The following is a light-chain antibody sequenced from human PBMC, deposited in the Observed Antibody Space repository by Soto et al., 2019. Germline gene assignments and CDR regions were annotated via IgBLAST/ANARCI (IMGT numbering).Light chain of an antibody. J-gene: IGLJ1*01. CDR1: SSDVGSYNR. Sequence: QSVLTQPPSVSGSPRQSLTIPCTGTSSDVGSYNRVSWYQQPPGTAPKLMIYEVSNRPSGVPDRFSGSKSGNTASLTISGLQPEDEADYYCNSYTSSNTYVVGTVTKVTVL. V-gene: IGLV2-18*02. CDR3: NSYTSSNTYV. CDR2: EVS.